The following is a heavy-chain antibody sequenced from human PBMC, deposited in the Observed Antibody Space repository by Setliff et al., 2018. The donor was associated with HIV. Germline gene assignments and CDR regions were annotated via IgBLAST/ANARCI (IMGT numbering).Heavy chain of an antibody. CDR3: ASPTSIAVAGTHRGKGYYYYGMDV. Sequence: GASVKVSCKASGGTFGSYAISWVRQAPGQGLDWMGGIIPVFGTTNYAQKFQGRVTITADESTSTAYMELSSLRSEDTAVYYCASPTSIAVAGTHRGKGYYYYGMDVWGQGTTVTVSS. CDR1: GGTFGSYA. D-gene: IGHD6-19*01. J-gene: IGHJ6*02. CDR2: IIPVFGTT. V-gene: IGHV1-69*13.